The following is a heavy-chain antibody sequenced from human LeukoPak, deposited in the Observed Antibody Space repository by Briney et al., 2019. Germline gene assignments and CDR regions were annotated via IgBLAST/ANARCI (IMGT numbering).Heavy chain of an antibody. CDR1: GYTFTGYY. CDR2: INPNSGGT. V-gene: IGHV1-2*02. J-gene: IGHJ1*01. CDR3: ARVGLDDFWSGYSFQH. D-gene: IGHD3-3*01. Sequence: ASVKVSCKASGYTFTGYYMHWVRQAPGQGLEWMGWINPNSGGTNYAQKFQGRVTMTRDTSISTAYMELSRLRSDDTAGYYCARVGLDDFWSGYSFQHWGQGTLVTVSS.